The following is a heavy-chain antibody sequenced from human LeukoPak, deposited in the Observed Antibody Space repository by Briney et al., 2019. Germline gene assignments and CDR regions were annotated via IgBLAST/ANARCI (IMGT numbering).Heavy chain of an antibody. CDR3: TRDRSRAEDD. J-gene: IGHJ4*02. Sequence: GGSLRLSCAASGFTFSSHWMSWVRQAPGKGLEWVANINQGGSDKYYVASVKGRFTISRDNANNLLYLQMNSLRGEDTAVYYCTRDRSRAEDDWGQGTLVTVSS. CDR1: GFTFSSHW. D-gene: IGHD1-14*01. V-gene: IGHV3-7*01. CDR2: INQGGSDK.